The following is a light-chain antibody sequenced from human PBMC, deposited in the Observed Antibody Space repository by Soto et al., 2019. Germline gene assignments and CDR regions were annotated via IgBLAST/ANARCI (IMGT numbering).Light chain of an antibody. CDR2: GAS. V-gene: IGKV3-15*01. CDR1: QIVGGDT. CDR3: QQYNNWPPWT. J-gene: IGKJ1*01. Sequence: EIVLTQSPGTLSLSPGERATLCCRPVQIVGGDTLAWFQQRPGQAPRLVIYGASTRATGIPARFSGSGSGTEFTLTISSLQSEDFAVYYCQQYNNWPPWTFGQGTKVDIK.